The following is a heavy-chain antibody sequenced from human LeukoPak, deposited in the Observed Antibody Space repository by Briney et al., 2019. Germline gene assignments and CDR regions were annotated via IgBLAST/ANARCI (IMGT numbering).Heavy chain of an antibody. CDR2: IYTSGST. D-gene: IGHD3-10*01. V-gene: IGHV4-61*02. CDR1: GGSISSGSYY. CDR3: ARALPIDGSGSYYSN. J-gene: IGHJ4*02. Sequence: PSETLSLTCTVSGGSISSGSYYWSWIRQPAGKGLEWIGRIYTSGSTNYNPSLKSRVTISVDTSKNQFSLKLSSVTAADTAVYYCARALPIDGSGSYYSNWGQGTLVTVSS.